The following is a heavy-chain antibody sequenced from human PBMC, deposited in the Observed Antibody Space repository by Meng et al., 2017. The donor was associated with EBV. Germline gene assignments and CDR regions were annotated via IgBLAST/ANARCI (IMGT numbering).Heavy chain of an antibody. CDR1: GVSVTSGSYH. V-gene: IGHV4-61*01. D-gene: IGHD3-10*01. J-gene: IGHJ4*02. CDR2: IYDTGTT. CDR3: AKSRSSTPGVVDY. Sequence: QGRLRCWGPVQVKPSGARSFSCTVSGVSVTSGSYHWSWIRQSPGKGLEWIGYIYDTGTTIYNPSLKSRVSIFLETSKNLFSLKLNSVTTADTAVYYCAKSRSSTPGVVDYWGQGTLVTVSS.